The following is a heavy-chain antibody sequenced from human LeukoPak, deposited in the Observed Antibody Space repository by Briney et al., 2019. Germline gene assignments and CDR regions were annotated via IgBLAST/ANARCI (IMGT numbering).Heavy chain of an antibody. CDR2: ISGSGGST. D-gene: IGHD3-9*01. CDR3: ATGYPPLDY. CDR1: GFTVSSNY. V-gene: IGHV3-23*01. J-gene: IGHJ4*02. Sequence: GGSLRLSCAASGFTVSSNYMSWVRQAPGKGLEWVSAISGSGGSTYYADSVKGRFTISRDNSKNTLYLQMNSLRAEDTAVYYCATGYPPLDYWGQGTLVTVSS.